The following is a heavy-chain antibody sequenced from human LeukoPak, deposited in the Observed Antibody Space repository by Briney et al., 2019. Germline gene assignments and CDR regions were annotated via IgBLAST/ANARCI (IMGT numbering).Heavy chain of an antibody. J-gene: IGHJ3*02. CDR3: AREEGRNAWGWELLVKAFDI. Sequence: PSETLSLTCTVSGYSISSGYYWGWIRQPPGKGLEWIGSIYYSGSTYYNPSLKSRVTISVDTSKNQFSLKLSSVTAADTAVYYCAREEGRNAWGWELLVKAFDIWGQGTMVTVSS. D-gene: IGHD1-26*01. CDR2: IYYSGST. V-gene: IGHV4-38-2*02. CDR1: GYSISSGYY.